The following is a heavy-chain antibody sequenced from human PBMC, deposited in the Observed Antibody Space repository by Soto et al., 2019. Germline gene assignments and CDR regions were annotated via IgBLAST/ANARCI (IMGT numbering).Heavy chain of an antibody. Sequence: EVQLVESGGGLVQHGGSLRLSCAASGFTFSSYSMNWVRQAPGKGLEWVSYISSSSSTIYYADSVKGRFTISRDNAKNSLYLQMNSLRDEDTAVYYCARELPGGVKDPIFWFDPWGQGTLVTVSS. J-gene: IGHJ5*02. V-gene: IGHV3-48*02. CDR2: ISSSSSTI. CDR1: GFTFSSYS. CDR3: ARELPGGVKDPIFWFDP. D-gene: IGHD3-16*01.